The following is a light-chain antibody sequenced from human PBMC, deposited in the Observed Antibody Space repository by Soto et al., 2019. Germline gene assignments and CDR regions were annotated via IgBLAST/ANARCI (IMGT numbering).Light chain of an antibody. CDR3: HQYNTWPRT. V-gene: IGKV3-15*01. Sequence: EVVMTQSPGTLSVSPGERATLSCRASQSVSSNLAWFQQKPGQPPRLLIYGASTRATGTPARFSGSGSGTEFTLTISSLQSEDFSVYYCHQYNTWPRTFGQGTKVEIK. J-gene: IGKJ1*01. CDR2: GAS. CDR1: QSVSSN.